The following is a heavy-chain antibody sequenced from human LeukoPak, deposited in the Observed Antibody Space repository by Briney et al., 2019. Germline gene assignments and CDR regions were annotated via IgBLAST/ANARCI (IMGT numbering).Heavy chain of an antibody. D-gene: IGHD5-18*01. CDR2: INHSGST. J-gene: IGHJ4*02. Sequence: SETLSLTCAVYGRSFSGYYWSWIRQPPGKGLEWIGEINHSGSTNYNPSLKSRVTISVDTSKNQFSLKLSSVTAADTAVYYCARAQGYSYGYLYDYWGQGTLVTVSS. V-gene: IGHV4-34*01. CDR1: GRSFSGYY. CDR3: ARAQGYSYGYLYDY.